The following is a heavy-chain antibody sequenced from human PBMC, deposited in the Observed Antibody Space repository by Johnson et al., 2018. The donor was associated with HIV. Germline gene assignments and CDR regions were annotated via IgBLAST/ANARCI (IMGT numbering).Heavy chain of an antibody. CDR2: IKKDGSEK. D-gene: IGHD6-19*01. CDR3: AREAVISSGWYNVDAFDI. J-gene: IGHJ3*02. Sequence: VQLVESGGGLVQPGGSLRLSCAASGFIISSYWMTWVRQAPGKGLEWVANIKKDGSEKYYVDSVKGRFTISRDNAKNSLYLQMNTLRAEDTAVYYCAREAVISSGWYNVDAFDIWGQGTMVTVSS. V-gene: IGHV3-7*05. CDR1: GFIISSYW.